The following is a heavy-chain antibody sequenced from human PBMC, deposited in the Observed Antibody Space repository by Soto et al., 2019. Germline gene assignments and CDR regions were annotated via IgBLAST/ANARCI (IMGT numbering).Heavy chain of an antibody. J-gene: IGHJ4*02. Sequence: PGGSLRLSCAASGFTFDDYAMHWVRQAPGKGLEWVSGISWNSGSIGYADSVKGRFTISRDNAKNSLYLQMNSLRAEDTALYCCAKVKGGSYIFDYWGQGTLVTVSS. D-gene: IGHD2-15*01. CDR1: GFTFDDYA. CDR2: ISWNSGSI. CDR3: AKVKGGSYIFDY. V-gene: IGHV3-9*01.